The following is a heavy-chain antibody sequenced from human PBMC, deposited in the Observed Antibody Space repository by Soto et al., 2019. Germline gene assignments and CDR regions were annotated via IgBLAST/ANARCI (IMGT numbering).Heavy chain of an antibody. CDR1: GGSISSSSYY. D-gene: IGHD3-22*01. CDR3: ARHVSRFRSSGYYRNLNDAFDI. J-gene: IGHJ3*02. CDR2: IYYSGST. V-gene: IGHV4-39*01. Sequence: PSETLSLTCTVSGGSISSSSYYWGWIRQPPGKGLGWIGSIYYSGSTYYNPSLKSRVTISVDTSKNQFSLKLSSVTAADTAVYYCARHVSRFRSSGYYRNLNDAFDIWGQGTMVTVSS.